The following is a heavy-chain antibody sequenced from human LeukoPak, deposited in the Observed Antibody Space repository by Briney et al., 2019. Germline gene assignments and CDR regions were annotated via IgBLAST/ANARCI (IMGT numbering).Heavy chain of an antibody. D-gene: IGHD3-22*01. Sequence: ASVKVSCKASGYTFTSYDINWVRQATGQGLEWMGWMNPNSGNTGYAQKFQGRVTMTRNTSISTAYMELSSLRSEDTAVYYCARGLSAYYYGSSGYTYWGQGTLVTVSS. CDR2: MNPNSGNT. CDR1: GYTFTSYD. J-gene: IGHJ4*02. CDR3: ARGLSAYYYGSSGYTY. V-gene: IGHV1-8*01.